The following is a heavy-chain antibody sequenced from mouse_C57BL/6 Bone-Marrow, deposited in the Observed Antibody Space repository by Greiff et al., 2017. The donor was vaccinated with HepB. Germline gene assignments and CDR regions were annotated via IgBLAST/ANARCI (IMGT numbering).Heavy chain of an antibody. D-gene: IGHD6-1*01. CDR1: GFNIKNTY. CDR2: IDPANGNT. CDR3: ARYPLSGLYYFDY. Sequence: EVQLVESVAELVRPGASVKLSCTASGFNIKNTYMHWVKQRPEQGLEWIGRIDPANGNTKYAPKFQGKATITADTSSNTAYLQLSSLTSEDTAIYYCARYPLSGLYYFDYWGQGTTLTVSS. J-gene: IGHJ2*01. V-gene: IGHV14-3*01.